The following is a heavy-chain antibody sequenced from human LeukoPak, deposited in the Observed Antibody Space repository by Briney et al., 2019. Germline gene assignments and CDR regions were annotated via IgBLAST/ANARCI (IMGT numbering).Heavy chain of an antibody. D-gene: IGHD6-19*01. CDR2: ISGGTT. CDR3: SRGSGWLSVY. J-gene: IGHJ4*02. CDR1: GFTSGDYL. Sequence: GGSLRLSCTASGFTSGDYLMSWFRQAPGKGLEWIGFISGGTTEYAASVKGRFTISRDDSTSIAYLQMNSLTTEDTAVYYCSRGSGWLSVYWGQGTLVTVSS. V-gene: IGHV3-49*03.